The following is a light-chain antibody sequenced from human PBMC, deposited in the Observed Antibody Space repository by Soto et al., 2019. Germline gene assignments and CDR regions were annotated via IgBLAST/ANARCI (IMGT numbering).Light chain of an antibody. CDR3: QQYSRSRT. V-gene: IGKV3-20*01. Sequence: DIVLTQSPGTLSLSPGERATLSCRASQSVSSNHLAWYQQKPGQAPRLLIYGGSSRATGIPVRFSGSGSETDLTLTTTRPENEDFDVSYCQQYSRSRTFGQGTKVDIK. J-gene: IGKJ1*01. CDR1: QSVSSNH. CDR2: GGS.